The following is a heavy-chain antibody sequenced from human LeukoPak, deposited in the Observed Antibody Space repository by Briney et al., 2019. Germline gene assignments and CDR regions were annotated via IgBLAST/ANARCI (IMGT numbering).Heavy chain of an antibody. CDR1: GYTFTSYG. D-gene: IGHD3-9*01. Sequence: ASVKVSCKASGYTFTSYGISWVRQAPGQGLKWMGWISAYNGNTNYAQKLQGRVTMTTDTSTSTAYMELRSLRSDDTAVYYCAREGTYYDILTGYHLWLNYYYYGMDVWGQGTTVTVSS. CDR3: AREGTYYDILTGYHLWLNYYYYGMDV. CDR2: ISAYNGNT. V-gene: IGHV1-18*01. J-gene: IGHJ6*02.